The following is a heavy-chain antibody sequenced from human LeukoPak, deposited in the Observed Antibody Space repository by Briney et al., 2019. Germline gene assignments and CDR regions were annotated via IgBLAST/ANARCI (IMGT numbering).Heavy chain of an antibody. Sequence: GGSLRLSCAASGFSFSSYWMTWVRQAPGKGLEWVANINQDGSAKYYVDSAKGRFTISRDNAKNSLYLQMNSLRAEDTALYYCARERGYNYGGSFDYWGQGTLVTVSS. V-gene: IGHV3-7*01. CDR2: INQDGSAK. CDR1: GFSFSSYW. CDR3: ARERGYNYGGSFDY. J-gene: IGHJ4*02. D-gene: IGHD5-18*01.